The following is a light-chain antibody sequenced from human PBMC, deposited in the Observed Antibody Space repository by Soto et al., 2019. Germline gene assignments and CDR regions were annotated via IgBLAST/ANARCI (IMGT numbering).Light chain of an antibody. CDR3: QQYCCAPRT. CDR2: AAS. Sequence: EIMLTQSPGTLSLSPGDKATLSCRANQTITSNYLAWYQQKPGQAPRLLIYAASGRATGIPDRFSGSGSGTDFTLTISRLEPEDFAVYYCQQYCCAPRTFGQGTKVDIK. CDR1: QTITSNY. V-gene: IGKV3-20*01. J-gene: IGKJ1*01.